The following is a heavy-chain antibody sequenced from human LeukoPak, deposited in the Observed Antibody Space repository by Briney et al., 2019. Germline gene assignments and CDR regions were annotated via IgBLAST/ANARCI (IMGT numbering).Heavy chain of an antibody. D-gene: IGHD4-17*01. Sequence: PGGSLRLSCAASGFTSRNYAVVWVRQAPGKGLEWVSAITGSGGTTYYADSVRGRFTIYRDNSKNTLYLQMNSLRGEDTAVYYCGKDPNGDYVGAFDFQRWGQGTLVTVSS. J-gene: IGHJ1*01. CDR1: GFTSRNYA. V-gene: IGHV3-23*01. CDR2: ITGSGGTT. CDR3: GKDPNGDYVGAFDFQR.